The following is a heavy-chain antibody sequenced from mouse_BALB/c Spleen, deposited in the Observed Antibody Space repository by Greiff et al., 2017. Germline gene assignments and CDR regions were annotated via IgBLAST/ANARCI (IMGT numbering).Heavy chain of an antibody. Sequence: VQLQQSGAELVRPGASVKVSCKASGYAFTNYLIEWVKQRPGQGLEWIGVINPGSGGTNYNEKFKGKATLTADKSSSTAYMKLSSLTSDDSAVYFCAREITAFAYWGQGTLVTVSA. J-gene: IGHJ3*01. CDR1: GYAFTNYL. V-gene: IGHV1-54*01. D-gene: IGHD1-2*01. CDR3: AREITAFAY. CDR2: INPGSGGT.